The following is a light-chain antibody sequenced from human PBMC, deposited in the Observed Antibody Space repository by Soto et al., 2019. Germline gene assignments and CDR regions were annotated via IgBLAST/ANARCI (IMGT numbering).Light chain of an antibody. J-gene: IGLJ3*02. CDR1: SSDVGGYNY. V-gene: IGLV2-14*01. Sequence: QSALTQPASVSGSPGQSITISCTGTSSDVGGYNYVSWYQQQSGKAPKLMIHEVSNRPSGVSNRFSGSKSGNTASLTISGLQAEDEADYHCATWDDSLTGPVFGGGTKLTVL. CDR2: EVS. CDR3: ATWDDSLTGPV.